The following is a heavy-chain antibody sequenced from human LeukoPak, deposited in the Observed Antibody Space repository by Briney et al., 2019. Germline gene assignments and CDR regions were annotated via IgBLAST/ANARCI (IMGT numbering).Heavy chain of an antibody. V-gene: IGHV3-73*01. CDR1: GFTFSGSA. J-gene: IGHJ4*02. CDR3: TPSLYDILTGSDY. D-gene: IGHD3-9*01. CDR2: IRSKANSYAT. Sequence: GGSLRLSCAASGFTFSGSAMHWVRQASGKGQEWVGRIRSKANSYATAYAASVKGRFTISRDDSKNTAYLQMNSLKTEDTAVYYCTPSLYDILTGSDYWGQGTLVTVSS.